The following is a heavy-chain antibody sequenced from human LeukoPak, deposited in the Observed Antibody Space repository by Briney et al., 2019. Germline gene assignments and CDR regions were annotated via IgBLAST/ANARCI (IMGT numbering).Heavy chain of an antibody. CDR1: GGSFSGYY. V-gene: IGHV4-34*01. J-gene: IGHJ4*02. CDR2: INRSGST. CDR3: ARVKSYYDSSGSGEYFDY. D-gene: IGHD3-22*01. Sequence: KSSETLSLTCAVYGGSFSGYYWSWIRQPPGKGLEWIGEINRSGSTNYNPSLKSRVTISVGTSKNQFSLKLSSVTAADTAVYYCARVKSYYDSSGSGEYFDYWGQGTLVTVSS.